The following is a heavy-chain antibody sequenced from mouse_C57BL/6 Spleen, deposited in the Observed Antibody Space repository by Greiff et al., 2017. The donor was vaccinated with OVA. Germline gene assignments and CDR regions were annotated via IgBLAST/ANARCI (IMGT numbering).Heavy chain of an antibody. CDR3: ARRGLERDYYAMDY. J-gene: IGHJ4*01. V-gene: IGHV2-2*01. CDR1: GFSLTSYG. CDR2: IWSGGST. D-gene: IGHD2-4*01. Sequence: QVQLQQSGPGLVQPSQSLSITCTVSGFSLTSYGVHWVRQSPGKGLEWLGVIWSGGSTDYNAAFISRLSISKDNSKSQVFFKMNSLQADDTAIYYCARRGLERDYYAMDYWGQGTSVTVSS.